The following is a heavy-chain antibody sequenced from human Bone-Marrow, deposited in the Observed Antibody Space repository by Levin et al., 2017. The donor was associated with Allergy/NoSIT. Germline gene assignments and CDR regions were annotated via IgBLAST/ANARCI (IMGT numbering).Heavy chain of an antibody. V-gene: IGHV3-30-3*01. Sequence: GGSLRLSCAASGFTFSSYAMHWVRQAPGKGLEWVAVISYDGSNKYYADSVKGRFTISRDNSKNTLYLQMNSLRAEDTAVYYCARDPRGRNWFDPWGQGTLVTVSS. CDR2: ISYDGSNK. J-gene: IGHJ5*02. CDR3: ARDPRGRNWFDP. D-gene: IGHD3-16*01. CDR1: GFTFSSYA.